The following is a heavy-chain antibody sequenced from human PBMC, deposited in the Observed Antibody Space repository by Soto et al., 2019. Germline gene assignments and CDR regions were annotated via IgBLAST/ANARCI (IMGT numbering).Heavy chain of an antibody. CDR2: ISYSGGGT. Sequence: EVQLLESGGGLVQPGGSLRLSCAASGFTFSSYGMSWVRQAPGKGLEWVSAISYSGGGTYFADSVKGRFTISRDNSKNTLYLQMNSLRAEDTAVYYCARESEDLTSNFDYWGQGTLVTVSS. CDR3: ARESEDLTSNFDY. CDR1: GFTFSSYG. V-gene: IGHV3-23*01. J-gene: IGHJ4*02.